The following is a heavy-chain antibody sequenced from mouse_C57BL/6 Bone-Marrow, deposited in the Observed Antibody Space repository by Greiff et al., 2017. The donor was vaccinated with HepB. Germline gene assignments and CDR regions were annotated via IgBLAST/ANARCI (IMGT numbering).Heavy chain of an antibody. CDR3: AREGLGDYDWFAY. J-gene: IGHJ3*01. CDR2: ILPGSGST. CDR1: GYTFTGYW. D-gene: IGHD2-4*01. V-gene: IGHV1-9*01. Sequence: QVQLKESGAELMKPGASVKLSCKATGYTFTGYWIEWVKQRPGHGLEWIGEILPGSGSTNYNEKFKGKATFTADTSSNTAYMQLSSLTTEDSAIYYCAREGLGDYDWFAYWGQGTLVTVSA.